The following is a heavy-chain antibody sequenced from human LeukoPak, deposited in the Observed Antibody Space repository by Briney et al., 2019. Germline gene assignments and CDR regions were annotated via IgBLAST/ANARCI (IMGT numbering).Heavy chain of an antibody. CDR3: AKDSAAGSSYYYYSYMDV. Sequence: GRSLRLSCAASGFTFDDYAMHWVRQAPGKGLEWVSGITWNTGSIGYADSVKGRFTISRDNAKNSLYLQMNSLRAEDTALYYCAKDSAAGSSYYYYSYMDVWGKGTTVTVFS. CDR1: GFTFDDYA. V-gene: IGHV3-9*01. D-gene: IGHD6-13*01. J-gene: IGHJ6*03. CDR2: ITWNTGSI.